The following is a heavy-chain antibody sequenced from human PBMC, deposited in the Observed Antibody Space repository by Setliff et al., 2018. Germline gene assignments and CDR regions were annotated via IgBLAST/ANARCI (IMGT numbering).Heavy chain of an antibody. V-gene: IGHV3-7*01. CDR3: ARSRDDYSLWDS. CDR2: ITHDGSKT. CDR1: RFTFSNYA. J-gene: IGHJ4*02. Sequence: PGGSLRLSCAASRFTFSNYAMSWVRQAPGKGLEWVASITHDGSKTYILDSVKGRFTISRDNTKNSLYLQMNSLRGEDTAVYYCARSRDDYSLWDSWGQGTLVTVSS. D-gene: IGHD4-4*01.